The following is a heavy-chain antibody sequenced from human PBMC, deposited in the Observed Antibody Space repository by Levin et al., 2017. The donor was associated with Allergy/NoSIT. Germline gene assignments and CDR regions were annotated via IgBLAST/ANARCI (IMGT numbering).Heavy chain of an antibody. J-gene: IGHJ4*02. Sequence: SGPTLVKPTQTLTLTCTFSGFSLSTSGVGVGWIRQPPGKALEWLALIYWNDDKRYSPSLKSRLTITKDTSKNQVVLTMTNMDPVDTATYYCAHRQVPATAIPAPNYFDYWGQGTLVTVSS. V-gene: IGHV2-5*01. CDR3: AHRQVPATAIPAPNYFDY. CDR2: IYWNDDK. D-gene: IGHD2-2*02. CDR1: GFSLSTSGVG.